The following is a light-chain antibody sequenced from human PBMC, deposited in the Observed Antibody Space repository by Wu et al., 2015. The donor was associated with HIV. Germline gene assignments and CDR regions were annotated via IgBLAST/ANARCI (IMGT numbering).Light chain of an antibody. CDR3: QQYKNWPPFT. CDR1: QTIANK. CDR2: ETS. J-gene: IGKJ5*01. Sequence: ETVTTQSPATLSVSPGQRVTLSCRASQTIANKLAWYQQRPGQGPRLLIYETSTRATGIPARFSGRGSGTEFTLTISDMQSEDFAVYYCQQYKNWPPFTFGQGTRL. V-gene: IGKV3-15*01.